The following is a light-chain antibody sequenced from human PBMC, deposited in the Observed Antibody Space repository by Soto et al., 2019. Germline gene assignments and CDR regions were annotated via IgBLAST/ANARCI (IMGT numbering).Light chain of an antibody. J-gene: IGLJ1*01. CDR3: STYTISSTLV. V-gene: IGLV2-14*01. CDR2: EIS. CDR1: SSDVDGYNY. Sequence: QSALTQPASVSGSPGQSITISCTGTSSDVDGYNYVSWYQQHPGNAPKLMIYEISNRPSGVSNRFSGSKSGNTASLTISGLQADDEADYYCSTYTISSTLVFGAGTKVTVL.